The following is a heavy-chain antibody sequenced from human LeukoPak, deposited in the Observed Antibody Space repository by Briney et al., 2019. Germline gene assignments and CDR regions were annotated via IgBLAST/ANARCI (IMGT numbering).Heavy chain of an antibody. CDR3: ARNTVAFFGVDA. Sequence: SETLSLTCAVYGGSFSGYYWSWIRQPPGKGLEWIGEINHSGSTNYNPSLKSRVTISVDTSKNQFSLKLSSVTAADTAVYHCARNTVAFFGVDAWGQGTLVTVSS. J-gene: IGHJ5*02. D-gene: IGHD3-3*01. CDR2: INHSGST. V-gene: IGHV4-34*01. CDR1: GGSFSGYY.